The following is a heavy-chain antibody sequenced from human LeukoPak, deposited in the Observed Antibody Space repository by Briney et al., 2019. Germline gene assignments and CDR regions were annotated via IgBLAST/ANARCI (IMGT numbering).Heavy chain of an antibody. CDR3: AKDLYSNYGPADY. D-gene: IGHD4-11*01. V-gene: IGHV3-23*01. CDR1: GFTFSSYT. Sequence: PGGSLRLSCAASGFTFSSYTMSWVRQAPGKGLEWVSTITTSDGNTHYADSVGGRFTISRDNSKNTLFLQMNSLRDEDTAVYYCAKDLYSNYGPADYWGQGNLVTVSS. CDR2: ITTSDGNT. J-gene: IGHJ4*02.